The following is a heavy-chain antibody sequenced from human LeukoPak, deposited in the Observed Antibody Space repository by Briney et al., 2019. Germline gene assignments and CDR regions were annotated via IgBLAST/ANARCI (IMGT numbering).Heavy chain of an antibody. J-gene: IGHJ6*02. CDR3: AKSIALYYYYGMDV. V-gene: IGHV3-9*01. Sequence: PGGSLRLSCAASGFTFDDYAMHWVRQAPGKGLEWVSGISWNSGSIGYADSVKGRLTISRDNAKNSLYLQMNSLRAEDTALYYCAKSIALYYYYGMDVWGQGTTVTVSS. CDR1: GFTFDDYA. CDR2: ISWNSGSI.